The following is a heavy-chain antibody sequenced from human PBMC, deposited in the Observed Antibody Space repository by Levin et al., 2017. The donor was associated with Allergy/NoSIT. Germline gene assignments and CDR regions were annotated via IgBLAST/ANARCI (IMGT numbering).Heavy chain of an antibody. CDR1: GFTFSLYA. Sequence: GESLKISCEASGFTFSLYAMNWVRQAPGKGPEYVSSISYNSDYINHKDTLQGRFSISRDNAKNSLYLQMNSLRVEDTAVYYCARDVAGHLDLWGQGTLVTVAS. V-gene: IGHV3-21*01. J-gene: IGHJ5*02. CDR3: ARDVAGHLDL. CDR2: ISYNSDYI.